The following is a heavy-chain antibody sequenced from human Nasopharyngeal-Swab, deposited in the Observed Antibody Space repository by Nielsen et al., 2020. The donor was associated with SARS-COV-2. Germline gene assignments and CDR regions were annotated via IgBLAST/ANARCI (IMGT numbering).Heavy chain of an antibody. Sequence: GGSLRLSCAASGFTFSSYSMNWVRQAPGKGLEWVSSVSSSSYIYYADSVKGRFTISRDNAKNSLYLQMNSLRAEDTAVYYCARDGGGCSSTSCYTWGQGTLVTVSS. CDR3: ARDGGGCSSTSCYT. V-gene: IGHV3-21*01. CDR2: VSSSSYI. CDR1: GFTFSSYS. J-gene: IGHJ4*02. D-gene: IGHD2-2*02.